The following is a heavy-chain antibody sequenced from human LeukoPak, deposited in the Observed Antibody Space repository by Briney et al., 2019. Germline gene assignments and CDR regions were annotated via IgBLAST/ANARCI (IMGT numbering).Heavy chain of an antibody. J-gene: IGHJ4*02. D-gene: IGHD3-9*01. CDR1: GGSISSYY. CDR3: ARLPNYNILTGYFDY. Sequence: SETLSLTCTVSGGSISSYYWSWIRQPPGKGLERIGYIYYSGSTNYNPSLKSRVTISVDTSKNQFSLKLSSVTTADAAVYYCARLPNYNILTGYFDYWGQGTLVTVSS. V-gene: IGHV4-59*01. CDR2: IYYSGST.